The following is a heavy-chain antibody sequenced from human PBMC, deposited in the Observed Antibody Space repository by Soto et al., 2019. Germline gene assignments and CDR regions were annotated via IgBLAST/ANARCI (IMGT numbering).Heavy chain of an antibody. J-gene: IGHJ5*02. CDR1: GFTFSSYA. V-gene: IGHV3-23*01. Sequence: EVQLLESGGGLVQPGGSLRLSCAASGFTFSSYAMSWVRQAPGKGLEWVSAISGSGGSTYYADSVKGRFTISRDNSKNALYLQMNSLRAEDTAVYYCAKVVAYYDGPNWFDPWGQGTLVTVSS. CDR3: AKVVAYYDGPNWFDP. CDR2: ISGSGGST. D-gene: IGHD1-26*01.